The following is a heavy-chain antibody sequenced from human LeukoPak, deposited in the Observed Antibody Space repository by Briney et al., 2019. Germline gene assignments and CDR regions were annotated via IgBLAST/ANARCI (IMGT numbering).Heavy chain of an antibody. V-gene: IGHV3-74*01. D-gene: IGHD3-10*01. CDR1: GFTFSSYW. CDR3: TRDITLTRGGRSDY. J-gene: IGHJ4*02. CDR2: INNDGTTT. Sequence: PGGSLRLSCAASGFTFSSYWMYWVRQAPGKGLVGVSRINNDGTTTNFADSVKGRFTISRDNTKNTVYLHMNSLRAEDTAVYYCTRDITLTRGGRSDYWGQGTLVTVSS.